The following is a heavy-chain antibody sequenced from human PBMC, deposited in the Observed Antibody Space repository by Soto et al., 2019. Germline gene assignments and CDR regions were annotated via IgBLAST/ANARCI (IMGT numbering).Heavy chain of an antibody. Sequence: PSETLSLTCAVYGGSFSGYYWSWIRQPPGKGLEWIGEINHSGSTNYNPSLKSRVTISVDTSKNQFSLKLSSVTAADTAVYYCARGLVDIVVVPAAINWFDPWGQGTLVTV. CDR3: ARGLVDIVVVPAAINWFDP. V-gene: IGHV4-34*01. J-gene: IGHJ5*02. D-gene: IGHD2-2*03. CDR1: GGSFSGYY. CDR2: INHSGST.